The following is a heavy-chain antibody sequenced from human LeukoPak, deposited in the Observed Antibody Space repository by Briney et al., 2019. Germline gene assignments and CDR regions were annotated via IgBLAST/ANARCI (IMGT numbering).Heavy chain of an antibody. D-gene: IGHD1-26*01. J-gene: IGHJ4*02. CDR2: ISASGGNT. V-gene: IGHV3-23*01. Sequence: GGSLRLSCAASGFTFSNYAMSWVRQAPGKGLEWVSAISASGGNTYYADSVKGRFTVSRDNSKNTLYLQVNSPRAEDTAVYYCARVITRGSYFFDYWGQGTPVTVSS. CDR3: ARVITRGSYFFDY. CDR1: GFTFSNYA.